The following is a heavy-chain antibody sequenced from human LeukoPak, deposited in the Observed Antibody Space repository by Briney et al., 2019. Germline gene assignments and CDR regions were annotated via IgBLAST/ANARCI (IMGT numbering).Heavy chain of an antibody. CDR3: ARLYCSSTSCYHIDY. J-gene: IGHJ4*02. CDR1: GYSFTNYW. V-gene: IGHV5-51*01. CDR2: IYPSDSDI. Sequence: GESLKISCKGSGYSFTNYWIVWVRQMPGKGLECMGIIYPSDSDIRYNPSFQGQVTMSADKSVSTAYLQWTSLRASDTAMYYCARLYCSSTSCYHIDYWGQGTLVTVSS. D-gene: IGHD2-2*01.